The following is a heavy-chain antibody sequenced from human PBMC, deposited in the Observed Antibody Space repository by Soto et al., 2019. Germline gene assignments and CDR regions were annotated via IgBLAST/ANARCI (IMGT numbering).Heavy chain of an antibody. V-gene: IGHV3-23*01. CDR1: GFPFGSHA. CDR3: ARAGASPGIAAAGIAYDC. D-gene: IGHD6-13*01. J-gene: IGHJ4*02. CDR2: VSGNGGTT. Sequence: AGGSLRLSCAASGFPFGSHAMSWVRQAPGKGLEWVSLVSGNGGTTNYADSVKGRFTISRDNSKNTLYLQMNSLRAEDTAVYYCARAGASPGIAAAGIAYDCWGQGTLVTVSS.